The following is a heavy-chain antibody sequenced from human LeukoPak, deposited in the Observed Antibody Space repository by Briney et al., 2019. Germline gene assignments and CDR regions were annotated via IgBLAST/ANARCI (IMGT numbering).Heavy chain of an antibody. CDR2: INHSGST. CDR3: ARSKRYGDNVFDY. Sequence: PSETLSLTCAVYGGSFSGYYWSWIRQPPGKGLEWIGEINHSGSTNYNPSLKSRVTISVDTSKNQFSLKLSSVTAADTAVYYCARSKRYGDNVFDYWSQGTLVTVSS. CDR1: GGSFSGYY. D-gene: IGHD4-23*01. V-gene: IGHV4-34*01. J-gene: IGHJ4*02.